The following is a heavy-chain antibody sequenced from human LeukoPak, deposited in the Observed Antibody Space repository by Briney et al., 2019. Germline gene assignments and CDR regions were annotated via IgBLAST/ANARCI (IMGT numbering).Heavy chain of an antibody. CDR2: ISYDGSNK. CDR3: ARLRLGPRGGYSYGYLGY. J-gene: IGHJ4*02. Sequence: PGRSLRLSCAASGFTFSSYGMHWVRQAPGKGLEWVAVISYDGSNKYYADSVKGRFTISRDNSKNTLYLQMNSLRAEDTAVYYCARLRLGPRGGYSYGYLGYWGQGTLVTVSS. D-gene: IGHD5-18*01. CDR1: GFTFSSYG. V-gene: IGHV3-30*03.